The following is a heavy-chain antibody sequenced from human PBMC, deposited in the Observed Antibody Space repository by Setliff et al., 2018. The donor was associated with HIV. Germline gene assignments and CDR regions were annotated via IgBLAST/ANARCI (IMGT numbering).Heavy chain of an antibody. V-gene: IGHV3-30*02. CDR1: GFTFISSG. Sequence: PGGSLRLSCAVSGFTFISSGMYWVRQAPGKGLEWVAFIRYDGSYRYYVDSVKGRFTIPRDNSKNTLYLQMNSLRVEDTAVYYCARVGSMVRGDDAFDMWGQGTMVTVSS. J-gene: IGHJ3*02. CDR2: IRYDGSYR. CDR3: ARVGSMVRGDDAFDM. D-gene: IGHD3-10*01.